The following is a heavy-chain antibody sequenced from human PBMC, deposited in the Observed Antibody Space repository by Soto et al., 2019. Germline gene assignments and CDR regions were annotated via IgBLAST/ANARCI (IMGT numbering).Heavy chain of an antibody. V-gene: IGHV1-24*01. D-gene: IGHD3-22*01. CDR2: FDPEDGET. CDR3: ATARKATNYYDSSGYYH. Sequence: ASVKVSCKVSGYTLTELSMHWVRQAPGKGLEWMGGFDPEDGETIYAQKFQGRVTMTEDTSTDTAYMELSSLRSEDTAVYYCATARKATNYYDSSGYYHWGQGTLVTVSS. CDR1: GYTLTELS. J-gene: IGHJ4*02.